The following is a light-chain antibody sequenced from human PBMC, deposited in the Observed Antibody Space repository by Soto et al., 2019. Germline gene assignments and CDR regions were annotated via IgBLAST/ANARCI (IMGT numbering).Light chain of an antibody. CDR2: EVT. J-gene: IGLJ2*01. CDR1: SSDVGGYNY. CDR3: SAYTSSNTLI. Sequence: QSALTQPASVSWSPGQSITISCTGTSSDVGGYNYVSWFQQSPGKAPKVMIYEVTNRPSGVSNRFSGSKSGNTASLTISGLQAEDEAEYYCSAYTSSNTLIFGGGTKLTVL. V-gene: IGLV2-14*01.